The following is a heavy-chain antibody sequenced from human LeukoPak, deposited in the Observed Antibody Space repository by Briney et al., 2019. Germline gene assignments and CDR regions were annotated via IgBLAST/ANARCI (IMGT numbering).Heavy chain of an antibody. CDR3: AKGDSGGYAVDY. CDR1: GITFSAYA. V-gene: IGHV3-23*01. J-gene: IGHJ4*02. Sequence: PGGSLRLSCAASGITFSAYAMNWVRQAPGKGPEWVSAISGSGGSTYYADSVKGRFTISRDNSKNTVYLQMNSLRAEDTAVYYCAKGDSGGYAVDYWGQGTLVTVSS. CDR2: ISGSGGST. D-gene: IGHD1-26*01.